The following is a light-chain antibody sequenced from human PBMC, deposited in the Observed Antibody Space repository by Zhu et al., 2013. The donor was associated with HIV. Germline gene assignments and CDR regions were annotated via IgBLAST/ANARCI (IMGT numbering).Light chain of an antibody. CDR3: QQARSFPLT. CDR2: ATS. V-gene: IGKV1-12*01. Sequence: DIQMTQSPSSLSASVGDRVTITCRASQALSGWLAWYQWKPGKAPKLLIYATSTLQSGVPSRFSGSGSGTDFTLTISSLQPEDFGTYYCQQARSFPLTFGGGTKVEI. CDR1: QALSGW. J-gene: IGKJ4*01.